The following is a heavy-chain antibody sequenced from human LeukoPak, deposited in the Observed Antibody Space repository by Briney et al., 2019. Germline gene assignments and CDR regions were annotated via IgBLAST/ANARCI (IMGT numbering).Heavy chain of an antibody. CDR1: GGSISSRDYY. Sequence: SQTLSLTCTVSGGSISSRDYYWSWIRQPPGKGLEWIGYIYYSGSTYYNPSLKSRVAISVDTSKNQFSLKLSSVTAADTAVYYCARSGYCSSTTCYHFDYWGQGTLVTVSS. CDR2: IYYSGST. D-gene: IGHD2-2*01. J-gene: IGHJ4*02. CDR3: ARSGYCSSTTCYHFDY. V-gene: IGHV4-30-4*08.